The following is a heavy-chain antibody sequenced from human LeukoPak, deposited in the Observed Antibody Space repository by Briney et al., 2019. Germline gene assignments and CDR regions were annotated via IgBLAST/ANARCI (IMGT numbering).Heavy chain of an antibody. J-gene: IGHJ3*02. CDR2: ISSSGSTI. V-gene: IGHV3-11*01. D-gene: IGHD4-23*01. CDR3: TTDLEPRWAFDI. Sequence: GGSLRLSCAASGFTFTDYYMSWIRQAPGKGLEWVSYISSSGSTIYYADSVRGRFTISRDNAKNSLYLQMNSLRAEDTAVYYCTTDLEPRWAFDIWGQGTMVTVSS. CDR1: GFTFTDYY.